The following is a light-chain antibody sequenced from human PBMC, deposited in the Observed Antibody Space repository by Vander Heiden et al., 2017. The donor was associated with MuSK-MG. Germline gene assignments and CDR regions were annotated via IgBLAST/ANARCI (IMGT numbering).Light chain of an antibody. Sequence: PGQKVTISCSGSSSNIGNNYVSWYQQLPGTAPKLLIYDNNKRPSGIPDRFSGSKSGTSATLGITGLQTGDEADDDCGKQASSRSAVVFGGGTKLTVL. CDR2: DNN. V-gene: IGLV1-51*01. J-gene: IGLJ2*01. CDR3: GKQASSRSAVV. CDR1: SSNIGNNY.